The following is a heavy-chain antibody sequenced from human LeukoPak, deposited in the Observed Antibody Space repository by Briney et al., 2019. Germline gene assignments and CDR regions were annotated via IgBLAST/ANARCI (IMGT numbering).Heavy chain of an antibody. D-gene: IGHD3-10*01. J-gene: IGHJ4*02. CDR3: ARDLGRWVRGDNFDS. V-gene: IGHV3-30*03. CDR1: GVTFSSYG. Sequence: PGGSLRLSCAASGVTFSSYGRHWGRQAPGKGLEGVAVISYDGSNKYYADSVKGRFTISGDNSKNTLYLQMNSLRAEDTAVYSCARDLGRWVRGDNFDSWGQGTLVTVSS. CDR2: ISYDGSNK.